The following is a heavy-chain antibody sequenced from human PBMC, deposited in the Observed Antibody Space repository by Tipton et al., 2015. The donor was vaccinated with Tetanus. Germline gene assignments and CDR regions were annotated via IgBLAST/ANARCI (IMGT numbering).Heavy chain of an antibody. CDR1: GFTFSSYW. D-gene: IGHD1-26*01. CDR3: ARVLTVGATFDY. V-gene: IGHV3-7*01. CDR2: IKEDESEE. J-gene: IGHJ4*02. Sequence: SLRLSCAASGFTFSSYWMSWVRQAPGKGLEWVANIKEDESEEYYVDSVKGRFTISRDNAEHSLYLQMNSLRAEDTAVYYCARVLTVGATFDYWGQGTLVTVSS.